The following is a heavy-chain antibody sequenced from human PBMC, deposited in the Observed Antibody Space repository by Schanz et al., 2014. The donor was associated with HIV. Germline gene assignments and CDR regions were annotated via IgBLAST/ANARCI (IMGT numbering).Heavy chain of an antibody. CDR3: ARAAFSSEYYYGMDV. CDR1: GGIFSSYA. V-gene: IGHV1-69*01. CDR2: IIPLFGRA. J-gene: IGHJ6*02. Sequence: QVQLVQSGAEVKKPGSSVKVSCKASGGIFSSYAISWVRQAPGQGLEWMGGIIPLFGRANCAQKFQGRVTITADESTSTAYMELSSLRSADTAVYFCARAAFSSEYYYGMDVWGQGTTVTVSS. D-gene: IGHD3-3*02.